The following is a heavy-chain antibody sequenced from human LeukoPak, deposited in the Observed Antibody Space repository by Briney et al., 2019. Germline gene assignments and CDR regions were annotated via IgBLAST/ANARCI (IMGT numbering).Heavy chain of an antibody. CDR2: ISGSGGST. Sequence: PGGSLRLSCAASGFTFGSYAMSWVRQAPGKGLEWVSAISGSGGSTYYADSVKGRFTISRDNSKNTLYLQMNSLRAEDTAVYYCANQDSSGWHYFDYWGQGTLVTVSS. CDR3: ANQDSSGWHYFDY. CDR1: GFTFGSYA. V-gene: IGHV3-23*01. D-gene: IGHD6-19*01. J-gene: IGHJ4*02.